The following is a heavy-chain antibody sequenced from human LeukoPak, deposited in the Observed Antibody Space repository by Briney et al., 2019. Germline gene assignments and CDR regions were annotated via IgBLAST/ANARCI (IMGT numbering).Heavy chain of an antibody. J-gene: IGHJ4*02. D-gene: IGHD6-19*01. CDR2: ISGSSSYI. CDR3: ARDASSGWPFDY. Sequence: PGGSLRLSCAASGFTFSNFGMAWVRRAPGKGLEWVSSISGSSSYIYYADSVKGRFTISRDNARNSLYLQMNGLRGEDTAVYYCARDASSGWPFDYWGQGTLVTVSS. V-gene: IGHV3-21*01. CDR1: GFTFSNFG.